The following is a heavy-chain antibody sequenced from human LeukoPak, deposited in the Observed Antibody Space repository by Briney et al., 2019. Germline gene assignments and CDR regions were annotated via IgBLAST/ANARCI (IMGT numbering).Heavy chain of an antibody. CDR1: GYSFSTYW. CDR2: IYPCDSDT. CDR3: ARTPTSLSNPYYFDH. J-gene: IGHJ4*02. Sequence: GESLKISCKGSGYSFSTYWIGWVRQMPGKGLEWMGIIYPCDSDTRYSPSFEGQVTISADKSISTAYLQWSSLKPSDTAMYYCARTPTSLSNPYYFDHWGQGTLVTVSS. V-gene: IGHV5-51*01.